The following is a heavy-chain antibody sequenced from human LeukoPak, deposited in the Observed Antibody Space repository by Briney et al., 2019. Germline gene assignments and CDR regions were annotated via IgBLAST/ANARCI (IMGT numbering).Heavy chain of an antibody. CDR3: ARGGSAGFVY. V-gene: IGHV1-69*02. CDR2: IIPILGIA. CDR1: GATFSSYT. Sequence: GAAGKVSCKAAGATFSSYTITRVRQAPGQGLEWMGRIIPILGIANYAQTVQGRGRITVAKSTSTAYMELSSLRSEDTAVYYCARGGSAGFVYWGQGTLVTVSS. J-gene: IGHJ4*02. D-gene: IGHD3-10*01.